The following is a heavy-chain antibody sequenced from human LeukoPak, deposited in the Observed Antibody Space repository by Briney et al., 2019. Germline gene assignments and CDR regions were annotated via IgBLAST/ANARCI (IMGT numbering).Heavy chain of an antibody. CDR1: GGSISSGSYY. CDR3: ARVTTGTTSIYFDY. D-gene: IGHD1-1*01. V-gene: IGHV4-61*02. CDR2: IYTSGST. Sequence: TLSLTCTVSGGSISSGSYYWSWIRQPAGRGLEWIWRIYTSGSTNYNPSLKSRVTISVDTSKNQFSLKLSSVTAADTAVYYCARVTTGTTSIYFDYWGQGTLVTVSS. J-gene: IGHJ4*02.